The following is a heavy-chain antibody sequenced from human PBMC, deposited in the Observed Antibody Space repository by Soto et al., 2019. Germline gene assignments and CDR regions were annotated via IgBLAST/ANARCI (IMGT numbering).Heavy chain of an antibody. CDR2: ITGSGGGT. J-gene: IGHJ4*02. CDR1: GFTFSIYA. Sequence: EVQLLESGGGLVQPGGSLRLSCAASGFTFSIYAMTWVRQAPGKGLEWVSVITGSGGGTYFVDSVKGRFTISRDNSKNTVYLQMNSLRAEDTAVYYCAKRPLTAACCDYWGQGTLVTVSS. CDR3: AKRPLTAACCDY. V-gene: IGHV3-23*01. D-gene: IGHD6-13*01.